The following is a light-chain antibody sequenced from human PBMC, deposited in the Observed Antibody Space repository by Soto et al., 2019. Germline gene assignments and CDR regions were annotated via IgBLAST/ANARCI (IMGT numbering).Light chain of an antibody. Sequence: IQLTQSPSFLSASVGDRVTITCRASQGISSSLAWYQQKPGKAPNLLIYAASTLQTGVPTRFSGSGSGTEFTLTISSLQPEDFASYYCEQVNSYPLTFGGGTKVEIK. CDR1: QGISSS. CDR3: EQVNSYPLT. V-gene: IGKV1-9*01. CDR2: AAS. J-gene: IGKJ4*01.